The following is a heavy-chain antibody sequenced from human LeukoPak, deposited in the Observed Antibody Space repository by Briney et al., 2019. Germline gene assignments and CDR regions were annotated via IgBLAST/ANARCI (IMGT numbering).Heavy chain of an antibody. D-gene: IGHD5-18*01. CDR3: ARDKGDTAMTLDY. J-gene: IGHJ4*02. Sequence: ASVNVSCKASGYTFTGYYMHWVRQAPGQGLEWMGWINDNSGDTTYAQKFQGRVTMTRDTSISTVYMELKSLISDDTAVYYCARDKGDTAMTLDYGGQGTLVTVSS. CDR1: GYTFTGYY. V-gene: IGHV1-2*02. CDR2: INDNSGDT.